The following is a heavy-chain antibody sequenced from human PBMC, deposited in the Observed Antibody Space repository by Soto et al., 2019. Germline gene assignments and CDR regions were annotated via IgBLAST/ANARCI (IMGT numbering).Heavy chain of an antibody. Sequence: PGGSLRLACAASGFTFDDYTMHRVRQAPGKGLEWVSLISWDGGSTYYADAVKGRFTISRDNSKNSLYLQMNSLRTEDTALYYCAKDLPFFGHGMDVWGQGTAVTVSS. D-gene: IGHD3-3*01. CDR1: GFTFDDYT. V-gene: IGHV3-43*01. CDR2: ISWDGGST. CDR3: AKDLPFFGHGMDV. J-gene: IGHJ6*02.